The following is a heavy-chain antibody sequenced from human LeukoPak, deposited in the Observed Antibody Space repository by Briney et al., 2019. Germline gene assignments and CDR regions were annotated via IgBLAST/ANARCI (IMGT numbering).Heavy chain of an antibody. CDR2: IVVGSGNT. V-gene: IGHV1-58*01. D-gene: IGHD3-22*01. Sequence: SVKVSCKASGFTFTSSAVQWVRQARGQRLEWIGWIVVGSGNTNYAQKFQERVTITRDMSTSTAYMELSSLRSEDTAVYYCAADLPHYYDSSGYDYWGQGTPVTVSS. J-gene: IGHJ4*02. CDR1: GFTFTSSA. CDR3: AADLPHYYDSSGYDY.